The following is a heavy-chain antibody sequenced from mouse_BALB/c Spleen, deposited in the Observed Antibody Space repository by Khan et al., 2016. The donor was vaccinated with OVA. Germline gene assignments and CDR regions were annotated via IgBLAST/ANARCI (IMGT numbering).Heavy chain of an antibody. V-gene: IGHV1-20*02. J-gene: IGHJ2*01. CDR2: INPHIGET. D-gene: IGHD1-1*01. CDR3: TRSYRSDFDY. CDR1: GYSFTGYF. Sequence: VQLKESGPELVRPGASVKISCKASGYSFTGYFMNWVMQSHGKSLEWIGRINPHIGETFYNQRFKDKATLTVEESSSTAHMELRSLASEDSAGYYWTRSYRSDFDYWGQGTTVTVSS.